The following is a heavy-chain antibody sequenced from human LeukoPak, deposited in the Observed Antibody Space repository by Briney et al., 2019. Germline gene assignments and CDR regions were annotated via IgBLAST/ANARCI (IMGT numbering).Heavy chain of an antibody. CDR2: IWYDGSNK. D-gene: IGHD3-3*01. CDR3: AGGEYDFWSGYYLGGLY. V-gene: IGHV3-33*08. Sequence: GGSLRLSCAASGFTFSSYEMNWVRQAPGKGLEWVAVIWYDGSNKYYADSVKGRFTISRDNSKNTLYLQMNSLRAEDTAVYYCAGGEYDFWSGYYLGGLYWGQGTLVTVSS. J-gene: IGHJ4*02. CDR1: GFTFSSYE.